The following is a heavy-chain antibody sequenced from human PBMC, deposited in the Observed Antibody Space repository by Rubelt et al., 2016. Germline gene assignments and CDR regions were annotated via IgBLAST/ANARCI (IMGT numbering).Heavy chain of an antibody. CDR2: IGSKSYAGTT. V-gene: IGHV3-15*04. J-gene: IGHJ4*02. CDR1: GFTFSNAW. CDR3: TTRLVTTNDY. Sequence: VQLVESGGGVVQPGRSLRLSCSASGFTFSNAWMTWVRQAPGKGLEWVGRIGSKSYAGTTTYAAPVKGRFTISRDDLKNTLYLQMDSLKTEDTALYYCTTRLVTTNDYWGQGILVTVSS. D-gene: IGHD4-11*01.